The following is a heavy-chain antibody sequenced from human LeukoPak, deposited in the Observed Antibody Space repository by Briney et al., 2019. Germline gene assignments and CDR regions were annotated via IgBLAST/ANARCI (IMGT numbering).Heavy chain of an antibody. Sequence: GGSLRLSCAASGFTFXSYAMHWVRQAPGKGLEWVAVISYDGSNKYYADSVKGRFTISRDNSKNTLYLQMNSLRAEDTAVYYCAREKKTAMVTIPTSVYGMDVWGQGTTVTVSS. CDR2: ISYDGSNK. CDR1: GFTFXSYA. CDR3: AREKKTAMVTIPTSVYGMDV. D-gene: IGHD5-18*01. V-gene: IGHV3-30-3*01. J-gene: IGHJ6*02.